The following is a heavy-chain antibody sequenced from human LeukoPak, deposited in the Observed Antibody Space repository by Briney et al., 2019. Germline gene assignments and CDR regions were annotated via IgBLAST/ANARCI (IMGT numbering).Heavy chain of an antibody. Sequence: PSETLSLTCTVSGGSISSSSYCWGWIRQPPGKGLEWIGSIYYSGGTYYNPSLKSRVTISVDTSKNQFSLKLSSVTAADTAVYYCARHDYGDYEFDYWGQGTPVTVSS. J-gene: IGHJ4*02. V-gene: IGHV4-39*01. CDR3: ARHDYGDYEFDY. CDR1: GGSISSSSYC. CDR2: IYYSGGT. D-gene: IGHD4-17*01.